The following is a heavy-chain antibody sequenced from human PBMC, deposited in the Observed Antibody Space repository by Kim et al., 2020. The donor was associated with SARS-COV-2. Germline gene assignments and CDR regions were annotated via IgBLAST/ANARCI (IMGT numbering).Heavy chain of an antibody. CDR2: ISFDGSNK. V-gene: IGHV3-30*04. CDR1: GFTFSTYA. CDR3: ARCLAAAYIFDY. Sequence: GGSLRLSCAASGFTFSTYAMHWVRQAPGKGLEWVAVISFDGSNKYYADSVKGRFTISRDNSKNTLYLQMNSLRAEDTAVYTCARCLAAAYIFDYWGQGTLVTVSS. D-gene: IGHD6-13*01. J-gene: IGHJ4*02.